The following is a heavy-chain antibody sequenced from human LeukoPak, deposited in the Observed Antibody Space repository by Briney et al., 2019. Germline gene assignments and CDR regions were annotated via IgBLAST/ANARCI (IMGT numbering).Heavy chain of an antibody. J-gene: IGHJ5*02. V-gene: IGHV4-34*01. Sequence: SETLSLTCAVYGGSFSGYYWSWIRQPPGKGLEWIGEINHSGSTNYNPSLKSRVTISVDTSKNQFSLKLSSVTAADTAVYYCARENPPLYYDSSGYPSNWFDPWGQGTLVTVSS. CDR2: INHSGST. D-gene: IGHD3-22*01. CDR1: GGSFSGYY. CDR3: ARENPPLYYDSSGYPSNWFDP.